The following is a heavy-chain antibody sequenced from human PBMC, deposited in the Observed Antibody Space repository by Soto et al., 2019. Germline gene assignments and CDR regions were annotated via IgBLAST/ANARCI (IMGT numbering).Heavy chain of an antibody. V-gene: IGHV3-21*01. Sequence: LRLSCAASGFTLSGYSMDWVRQAPGKGLEWVSSISTSSSYIHYADSVKGRFTISRDNAENSLYLQMNSLRAEDTAIYYCARETPLHPDYGGNHSSDYWRPGTLVTVSS. J-gene: IGHJ4*02. D-gene: IGHD4-17*01. CDR1: GFTLSGYS. CDR2: ISTSSSYI. CDR3: ARETPLHPDYGGNHSSDY.